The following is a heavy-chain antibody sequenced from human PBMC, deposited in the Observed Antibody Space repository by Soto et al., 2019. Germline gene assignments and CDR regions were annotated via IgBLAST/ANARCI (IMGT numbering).Heavy chain of an antibody. J-gene: IGHJ4*02. CDR2: IKQDGSEK. V-gene: IGHV3-7*05. CDR1: GFPFSSHW. D-gene: IGHD1-20*01. CDR3: VRITSPGYFDS. Sequence: PGGSLRLSCAASGFPFSSHWMTWVRQAPGKGLEWVAYIKQDGSEKYYVDSVMGRFTMSRDNTQSSLSLQMNTLRVEDSAVYYCVRITSPGYFDSWGQGTLVTVSS.